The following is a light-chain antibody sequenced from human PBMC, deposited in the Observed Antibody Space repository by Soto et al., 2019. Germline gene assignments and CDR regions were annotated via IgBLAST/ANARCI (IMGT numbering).Light chain of an antibody. CDR3: QKYNSDPLT. Sequence: DVQMTQSPSSLSAFVGDRVTITCRASQGIAPYLAWFQQKPGKVPKLLIYATSTLQSGVPSRFSGSGSGTDVTLTINSLQPEDVGPYYCQKYNSDPLTFGGGTKVEIK. CDR1: QGIAPY. CDR2: ATS. J-gene: IGKJ4*01. V-gene: IGKV1-27*01.